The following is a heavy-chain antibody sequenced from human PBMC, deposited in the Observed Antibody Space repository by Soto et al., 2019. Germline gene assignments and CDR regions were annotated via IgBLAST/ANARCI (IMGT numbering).Heavy chain of an antibody. D-gene: IGHD6-19*01. CDR3: ARRANSSGFHYFDY. CDR2: IYYSGST. Sequence: SETLSLTCTVSGGSISSGGYYWSWIRQHPGKGLEWIGYIYYSGSTYYNPSLKSRVTISVDTSKNQFSLKLSSVTAADTAVYYCARRANSSGFHYFDYWGQGILVTVSS. CDR1: GGSISSGGYY. J-gene: IGHJ4*02. V-gene: IGHV4-31*03.